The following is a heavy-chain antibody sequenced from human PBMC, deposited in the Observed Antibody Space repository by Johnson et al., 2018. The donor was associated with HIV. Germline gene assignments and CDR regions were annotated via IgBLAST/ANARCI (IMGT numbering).Heavy chain of an antibody. CDR2: IWYAGSNK. Sequence: QVQLVESGGGLVQPGGSLRPSCAASGFTFSSHGLHWVRQAPGTGLEWVAVIWYAGSNKYYADSVKGRFTISRDNSKNMLYLQMNSLSADGTAVYYCAGGSGWYGDSFDMWGPGTMVTVSS. CDR3: AGGSGWYGDSFDM. CDR1: GFTFSSHG. J-gene: IGHJ3*02. V-gene: IGHV3-30*05. D-gene: IGHD6-19*01.